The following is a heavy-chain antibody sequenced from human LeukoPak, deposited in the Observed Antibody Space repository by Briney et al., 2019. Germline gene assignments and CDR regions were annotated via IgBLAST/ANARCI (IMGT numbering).Heavy chain of an antibody. CDR1: GFTFGNYW. V-gene: IGHV3-7*01. CDR3: ARWAGVSDL. D-gene: IGHD3-10*01. J-gene: IGHJ5*02. CDR2: IKQDGSTV. Sequence: GGSLRLSCAASGFTFGNYWMTWVRQAPGKGPEWVANIKQDGSTVHYVDSVKGRFTISRDNAKNSLSLQMNSLRVEDTAVYYCARWAGVSDLWGQGTLVTVSS.